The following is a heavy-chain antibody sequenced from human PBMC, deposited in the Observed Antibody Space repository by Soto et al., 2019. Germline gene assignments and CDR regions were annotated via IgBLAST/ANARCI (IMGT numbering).Heavy chain of an antibody. Sequence: SETLSLTCAVYGGSFSGYYWSWIRQPPGKGLEWIGEINHSGSTNYNPSLKSRVTISVDTSKNQFSLKLSSVTAADTAVYFCVRQGHYGDFQGIDYWGQGTLVTVSS. V-gene: IGHV4-34*01. CDR3: VRQGHYGDFQGIDY. CDR1: GGSFSGYY. J-gene: IGHJ4*02. D-gene: IGHD4-17*01. CDR2: INHSGST.